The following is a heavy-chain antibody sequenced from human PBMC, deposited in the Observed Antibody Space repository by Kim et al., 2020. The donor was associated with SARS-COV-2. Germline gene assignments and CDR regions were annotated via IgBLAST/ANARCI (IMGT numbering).Heavy chain of an antibody. CDR2: ISSRSTFT. CDR1: GFTFSNYY. Sequence: GGSLRLSCGGSGFTFSNYYMSWIRQAPGKGLEWVSYISSRSTFTKYADSVMGRFTISRDNANNSLYLQMNSLGLEDTAVYYCARGPLDDIFTGGDAFGIWGQGTM. V-gene: IGHV3-11*05. J-gene: IGHJ3*02. D-gene: IGHD3-9*01. CDR3: ARGPLDDIFTGGDAFGI.